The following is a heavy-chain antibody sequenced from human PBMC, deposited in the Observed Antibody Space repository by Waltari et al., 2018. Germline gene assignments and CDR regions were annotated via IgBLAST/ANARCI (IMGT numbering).Heavy chain of an antibody. D-gene: IGHD2-21*01. J-gene: IGHJ5*02. CDR2: ISYRGAT. CDR3: ARQGYCGGDCYSDT. V-gene: IGHV4-39*01. CDR1: GDSLTSDLYS. Sequence: QLQLQESGPGLVTPSETLALTCTVSGDSLTSDLYSWGWIRQPPGKGLEWIATISYRGATYYSPSLKSRVTISIDTSKNQFSLKVTSVTAADTAVYYCARQGYCGGDCYSDTWGQGTLVTVSP.